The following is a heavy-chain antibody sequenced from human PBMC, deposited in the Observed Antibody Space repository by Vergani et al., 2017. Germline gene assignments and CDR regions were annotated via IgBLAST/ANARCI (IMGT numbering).Heavy chain of an antibody. J-gene: IGHJ6*03. V-gene: IGHV4-34*01. CDR2: IDHTGRP. Sequence: QVHLQQWGGGLLKPSETLSLTCVVHGGSFTSYHWTWIRQSPGEGLEWVGDIDHTGRPDYNPSRKRRLTMSVDNSRNQFSLTLNSVTATDTAIYFCARVNTETNGHLYYYYYMDVWGQGTAVTVS. CDR3: ARVNTETNGHLYYYYYMDV. D-gene: IGHD4-11*01. CDR1: GGSFTSYH.